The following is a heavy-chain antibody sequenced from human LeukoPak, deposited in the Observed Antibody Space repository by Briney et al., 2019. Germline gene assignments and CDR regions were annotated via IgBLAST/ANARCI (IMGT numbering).Heavy chain of an antibody. D-gene: IGHD3-10*01. CDR2: IYPGESDT. J-gene: IGHJ5*01. V-gene: IGHV5-51*01. CDR3: AKLTNAGFGAGNPKRYWFDS. CDR1: GYRVSMCW. Sequence: GESLVTHRKDSGYRVSMCWIAWVRQMPGKGLEWIGIIYPGESDTRYSPSFKGPATISADKSINTAYLQLNSLRASDTAMYYCAKLTNAGFGAGNPKRYWFDSWGQGTLVTVSS.